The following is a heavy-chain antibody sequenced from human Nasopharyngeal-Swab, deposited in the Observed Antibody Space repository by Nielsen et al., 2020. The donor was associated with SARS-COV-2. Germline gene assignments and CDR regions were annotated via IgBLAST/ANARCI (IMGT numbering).Heavy chain of an antibody. CDR1: GFIFSASA. J-gene: IGHJ4*02. V-gene: IGHV3-73*01. CDR2: IGDKDHNYAT. Sequence: GRSLRLSCAASGFIFSASAIHWVRQASGKGLEWVGRIGDKDHNYATTDGASVQGRFTISRDDSKNTAFLQMDSLKTEDTALYYCTTDFYFDYWGQGTLVTVSS. CDR3: TTDFYFDY.